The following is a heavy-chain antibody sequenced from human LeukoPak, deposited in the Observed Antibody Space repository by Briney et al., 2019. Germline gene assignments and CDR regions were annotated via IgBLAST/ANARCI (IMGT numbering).Heavy chain of an antibody. CDR2: IRDSGAST. CDR3: AKAGRSGWYPGWPFDI. CDR1: GFTFLTYA. D-gene: IGHD6-19*01. Sequence: GGSLRLSCAASGFTFLTYAMSWVRQAPGKGLQWVSVIRDSGASTYYADSVKGRFTISRDNSRNTLYLQMNSLRAEDTAVYYCAKAGRSGWYPGWPFDIWGQGTMVTVSS. J-gene: IGHJ3*02. V-gene: IGHV3-23*01.